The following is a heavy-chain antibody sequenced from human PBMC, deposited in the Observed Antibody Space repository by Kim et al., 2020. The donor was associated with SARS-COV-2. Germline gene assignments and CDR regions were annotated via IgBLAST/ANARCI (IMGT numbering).Heavy chain of an antibody. Sequence: GGSLRLSCEVSGFIFSNYAMSWVRQAPGKGLEWVSIISGSGDDTHYADSVKGRFTVSRDNSKNTLHLQMNSLRADDTAVYYCARAPRVVTHYFNYWGQG. CDR2: ISGSGDDT. J-gene: IGHJ4*02. CDR1: GFIFSNYA. V-gene: IGHV3-23*01. D-gene: IGHD3-3*01. CDR3: ARAPRVVTHYFNY.